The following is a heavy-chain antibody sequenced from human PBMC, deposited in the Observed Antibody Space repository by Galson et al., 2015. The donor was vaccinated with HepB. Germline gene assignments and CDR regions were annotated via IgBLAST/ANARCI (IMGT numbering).Heavy chain of an antibody. D-gene: IGHD2-15*01. Sequence: SLRLSCAASGFTFGNYAITWVRQAPGTGLEWVSTISGSGGNTYYADSVKGRFTISRANSKNTLYLQMSSLRVEDTAVYFCAKAPSPYCSGASCYSLHIWGQGTMVTVSS. CDR2: ISGSGGNT. CDR1: GFTFGNYA. V-gene: IGHV3-23*01. CDR3: AKAPSPYCSGASCYSLHI. J-gene: IGHJ3*02.